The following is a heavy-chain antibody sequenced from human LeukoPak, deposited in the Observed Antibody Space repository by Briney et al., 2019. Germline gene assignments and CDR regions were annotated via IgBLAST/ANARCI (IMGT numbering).Heavy chain of an antibody. CDR2: IYNNGRT. V-gene: IGHV4-59*11. J-gene: IGHJ5*02. D-gene: IGHD3-3*01. CDR1: GGSIRSHY. CDR3: ARGYYDFWSGYQAYNWFDP. Sequence: SETLSLTCTVSGGSIRSHYWSWIRQPPGKGLEWIGYIYNNGRTDYNPSLKSRVIISLDTSKNQFSLKLTSVTAADTAVYYCARGYYDFWSGYQAYNWFDPWGQGTLVTVSS.